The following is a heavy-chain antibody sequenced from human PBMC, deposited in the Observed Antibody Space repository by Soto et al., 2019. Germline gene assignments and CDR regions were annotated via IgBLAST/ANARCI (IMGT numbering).Heavy chain of an antibody. D-gene: IGHD2-2*01. CDR3: ASVPYCRSSSCCSYFDS. CDR1: GFTLSNYW. CDR2: ISSDGSST. Sequence: EVQLVESGGGLVQPGGSLRLSCAASGFTLSNYWMHWARQAPGKGLVWVSRISSDGSSTNYADSVKGRFTISRDNAKNTLHLQMNSLRAEDTAVYYCASVPYCRSSSCCSYFDSWGQGTRLIVSS. V-gene: IGHV3-74*01. J-gene: IGHJ4*02.